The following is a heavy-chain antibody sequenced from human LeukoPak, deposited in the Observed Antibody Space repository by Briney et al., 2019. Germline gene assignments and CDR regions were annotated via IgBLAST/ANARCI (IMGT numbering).Heavy chain of an antibody. J-gene: IGHJ4*02. CDR2: IYHSGST. CDR3: ARRVALPSYGNYYFDY. CDR1: GGSISSGGYS. Sequence: SETLSLTCAVSGGSISSGGYSWSWIRQPPGKGLEWIGYIYHSGSTYYNPSLKSRVTISVDRSKNQFSLKLSSVTAADTAVYHCARRVALPSYGNYYFDYWGQGTLVTVSS. V-gene: IGHV4-30-2*01. D-gene: IGHD5-18*01.